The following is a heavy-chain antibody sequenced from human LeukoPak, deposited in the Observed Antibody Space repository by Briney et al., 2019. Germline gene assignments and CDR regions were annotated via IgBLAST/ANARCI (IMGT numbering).Heavy chain of an antibody. Sequence: GGSLRLSCAASGFTFSNYAMTWVRQAPGKGLEWVATISGSGVMTYYADSVKGRFTVSGDTSKNTIYLQMHSLTAADTAVYYCAKDRSIGTYYTFDHWGQGTLVTVSS. CDR1: GFTFSNYA. V-gene: IGHV3-23*01. J-gene: IGHJ4*02. CDR2: ISGSGVMT. D-gene: IGHD1-26*01. CDR3: AKDRSIGTYYTFDH.